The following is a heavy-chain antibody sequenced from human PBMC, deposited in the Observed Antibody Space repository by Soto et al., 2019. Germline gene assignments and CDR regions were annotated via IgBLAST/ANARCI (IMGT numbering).Heavy chain of an antibody. D-gene: IGHD6-19*01. V-gene: IGHV1-69*06. CDR1: GGTFTTYD. CDR3: ARDRSSSWYNGTFYFDS. Sequence: QVQLVQSGAEVRKPGSSVKVSCKASGGTFTTYDISWVRQAPGQGLEWMGGIIPLFDATKYAQKFQGRVMITADKSTGTAYMESSSLRSEDTAMYYCARDRSSSWYNGTFYFDSWGQGTLVTVSS. CDR2: IIPLFDAT. J-gene: IGHJ4*02.